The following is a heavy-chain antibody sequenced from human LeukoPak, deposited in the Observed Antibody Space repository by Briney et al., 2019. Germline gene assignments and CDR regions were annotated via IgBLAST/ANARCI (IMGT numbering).Heavy chain of an antibody. D-gene: IGHD2-15*01. V-gene: IGHV4-30-4*01. J-gene: IGHJ6*02. Sequence: SQTLSLTCTVSGCSISSGDYYWSWIRQPPGKGLEWIGYIYYSGSTYYNPSLKSRVTISVDTSKNQFSLKLSSVTAADTAVYYCARDSQVVVAATDDYYYYGMDVWGQGTTVTVSS. CDR3: ARDSQVVVAATDDYYYYGMDV. CDR1: GCSISSGDYY. CDR2: IYYSGST.